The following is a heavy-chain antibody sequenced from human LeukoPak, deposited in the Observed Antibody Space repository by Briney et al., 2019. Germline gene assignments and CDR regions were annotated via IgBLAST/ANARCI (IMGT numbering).Heavy chain of an antibody. CDR2: VNAGGET. D-gene: IGHD3-16*01. V-gene: IGHV4-4*07. J-gene: IGHJ6*03. CDR3: TRLKGYYSYWRAPSPRRFASYMDV. Sequence: ASETLSLTCSVSGGSIRSDDWSWVRQPAGGGLEWLGRVNAGGETNYNPSLNGRVAMSFDTSRNQFFLKLTSVTAADTAVYFCTRLKGYYSYWRAPSPRRFASYMDVWGKGTTVTVSS. CDR1: GGSIRSDD.